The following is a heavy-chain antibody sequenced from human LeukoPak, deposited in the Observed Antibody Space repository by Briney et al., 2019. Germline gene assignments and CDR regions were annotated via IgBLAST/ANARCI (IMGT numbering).Heavy chain of an antibody. V-gene: IGHV4-61*02. Sequence: SETLSLTCTVSGGSISSGSYYWSWIRQPAGKGLEWIGRIYTSGSTNYNPSLKSRVTISVDTSKNQFSLKLSSVTAADTAVYYCAGGRATLFGEYYADYWGQGTLVTVSS. CDR2: IYTSGST. CDR3: AGGRATLFGEYYADY. CDR1: GGSISSGSYY. J-gene: IGHJ4*02. D-gene: IGHD3-10*02.